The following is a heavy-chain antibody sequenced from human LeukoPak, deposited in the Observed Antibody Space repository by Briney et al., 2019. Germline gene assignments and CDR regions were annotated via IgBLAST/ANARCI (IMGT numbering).Heavy chain of an antibody. CDR3: ARAGYSYGSYYFDY. D-gene: IGHD5-18*01. CDR2: IYHSGST. J-gene: IGHJ4*02. V-gene: IGHV4-38-2*02. Sequence: SETLSLTCTVSGYSISSGYYWGWIRQPPGKGLEWIGSIYHSGSTYYNPSLKSRVTISVDTSKNQFSLKLSSVTAADTAVYYCARAGYSYGSYYFDYWGQGTLVTVSS. CDR1: GYSISSGYY.